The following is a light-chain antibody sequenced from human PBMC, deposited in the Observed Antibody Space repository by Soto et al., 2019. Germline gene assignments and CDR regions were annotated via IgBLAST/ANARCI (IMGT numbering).Light chain of an antibody. V-gene: IGKV4-1*01. Sequence: DIVMTQSPDSLAVSLGERATINCKSSQSVLYSSNNKNYLAWYQQKPGQPPKLLIYWASTRESGVPDRFIGNGSGTDFTLTISSLQAEDVAVYYCQQYYSTLTWTFGQGTKVEIK. J-gene: IGKJ1*01. CDR1: QSVLYSSNNKNY. CDR2: WAS. CDR3: QQYYSTLTWT.